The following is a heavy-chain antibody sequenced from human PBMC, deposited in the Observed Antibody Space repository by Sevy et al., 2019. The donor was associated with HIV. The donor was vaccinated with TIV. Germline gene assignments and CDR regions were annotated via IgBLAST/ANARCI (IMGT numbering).Heavy chain of an antibody. CDR3: AGPYSSSSMFDY. CDR2: IKQDGSEK. V-gene: IGHV3-7*01. Sequence: GGSLRLSCAASGFTFSSYWMSWVRQAPGKGLEWVANIKQDGSEKYYVDSVKGRFTISRDKAKNSLYLQMNSLRAEDTAVYYCAGPYSSSSMFDYWGQGTLVTVSS. D-gene: IGHD6-6*01. J-gene: IGHJ4*02. CDR1: GFTFSSYW.